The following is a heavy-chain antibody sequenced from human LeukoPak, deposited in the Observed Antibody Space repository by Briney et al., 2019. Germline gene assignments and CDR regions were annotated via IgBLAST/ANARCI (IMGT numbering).Heavy chain of an antibody. CDR2: LSWNSGSI. CDR3: AKDVASRRGGYFDL. Sequence: GGSLGLFWAASGFTFDEYAMHWVRQAPGKGPEGVSGLSWNSGSIPYAESVKGRFTISRDNAKNSLYLQMNSLRIEDMALYYCAKDVASRRGGYFDLWGRGTLVIVSS. J-gene: IGHJ2*01. CDR1: GFTFDEYA. V-gene: IGHV3-9*03. D-gene: IGHD1-1*01.